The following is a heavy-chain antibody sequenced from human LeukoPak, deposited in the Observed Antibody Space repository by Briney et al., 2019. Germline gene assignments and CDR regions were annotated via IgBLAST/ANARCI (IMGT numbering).Heavy chain of an antibody. D-gene: IGHD3-16*02. Sequence: SETLSLTCTVSGGSISNSNYCWGWIRQPPGKGLEWIGSISYSGSTYYNPSLRSRVSISVDTSKNQFSLKVTSVTAADTAVFYCARHYVDIRTVGASYYYYGLDVWGQGTTVTVSS. J-gene: IGHJ6*02. CDR3: ARHYVDIRTVGASYYYYGLDV. CDR1: GGSISNSNYC. V-gene: IGHV4-39*01. CDR2: ISYSGST.